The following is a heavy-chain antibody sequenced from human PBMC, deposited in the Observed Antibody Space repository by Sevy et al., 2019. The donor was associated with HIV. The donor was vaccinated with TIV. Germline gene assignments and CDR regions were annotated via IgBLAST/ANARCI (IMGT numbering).Heavy chain of an antibody. Sequence: GGSLRLSCAASGFTFSNYAMSWVRQAPGKGLEWVSTFSFGCGKINYADSVKGRFTISRDNSKNTLYLQMNSLRAEDTALYYCAKEGCSKPHDYWGQGTLVTVSS. J-gene: IGHJ4*02. V-gene: IGHV3-23*01. CDR3: AKEGCSKPHDY. CDR1: GFTFSNYA. CDR2: FSFGCGKI. D-gene: IGHD2-2*01.